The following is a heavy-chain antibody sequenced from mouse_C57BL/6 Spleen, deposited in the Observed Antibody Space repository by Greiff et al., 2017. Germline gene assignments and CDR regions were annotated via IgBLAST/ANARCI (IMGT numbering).Heavy chain of an antibody. Sequence: EVQLQQSGPELVKPGDSVKISCKASGYSFTGYFMNWVMQSHGKSLEWIGRINPYNGDTFYNQKFKGKATLTVDKSSSTAHLELRSLKAEDSAVYYCARRSYDYAGGYFDDWGQGTTLTVSS. CDR2: INPYNGDT. CDR3: ARRSYDYAGGYFDD. D-gene: IGHD2-4*01. V-gene: IGHV1-20*01. J-gene: IGHJ2*01. CDR1: GYSFTGYF.